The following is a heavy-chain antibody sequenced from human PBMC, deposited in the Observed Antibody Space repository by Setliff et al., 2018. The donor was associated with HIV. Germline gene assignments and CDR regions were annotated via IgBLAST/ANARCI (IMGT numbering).Heavy chain of an antibody. CDR2: VSSSGTT. D-gene: IGHD3-16*02. Sequence: SETLSLTCAVSGGSITNKYWSWVRQPPGKGLEWLGYVSSSGTTNYTPSLESRLTISVDTSNNQVSLRLSSLTAADTSVYYCAREFVSILITFGGVIVSYFDYWGQGTLVTVSS. CDR3: AREFVSILITFGGVIVSYFDY. CDR1: GGSITNKY. V-gene: IGHV4-59*01. J-gene: IGHJ4*02.